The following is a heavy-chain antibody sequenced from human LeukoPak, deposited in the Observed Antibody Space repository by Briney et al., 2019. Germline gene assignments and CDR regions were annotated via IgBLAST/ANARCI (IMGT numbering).Heavy chain of an antibody. CDR2: INSDGSSI. Sequence: GGSLRLSCAASGFTFSSYWMHWVRQAPGKGLVWVSRINSDGSSISYADSVKGRFTISRDNSKNTLYLQMKSLRAEDTAVYYCAREVVRGVVDYWGQGTLVTVSS. D-gene: IGHD3-10*01. J-gene: IGHJ4*02. CDR1: GFTFSSYW. CDR3: AREVVRGVVDY. V-gene: IGHV3-74*01.